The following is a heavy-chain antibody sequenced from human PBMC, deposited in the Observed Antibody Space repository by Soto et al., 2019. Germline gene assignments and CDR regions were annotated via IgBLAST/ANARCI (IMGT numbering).Heavy chain of an antibody. CDR1: GGSISSSSYY. CDR3: ARLGSLYSGYPAGKGFDP. D-gene: IGHD5-12*01. V-gene: IGHV4-39*01. Sequence: SETLSLTCTVSGGSISSSSYYWGWIRQPPGKGLEWIGSIYYSGSTYYNPSLKSRVTISVDTSKNQFSLKLSSVTAADTAVYYCARLGSLYSGYPAGKGFDPWGQGTLVTVSS. J-gene: IGHJ5*02. CDR2: IYYSGST.